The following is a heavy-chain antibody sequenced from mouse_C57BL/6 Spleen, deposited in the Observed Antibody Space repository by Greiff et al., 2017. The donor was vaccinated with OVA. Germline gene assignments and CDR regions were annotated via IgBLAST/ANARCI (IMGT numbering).Heavy chain of an antibody. CDR1: GFTFTDYY. D-gene: IGHD5-1*01. CDR3: ARSDRPIYYFDC. J-gene: IGHJ2*01. CDR2: IRNKANGYTT. Sequence: EVKLMESGGGLVQPGGSLSLSCAASGFTFTDYYMSWVRQPPGKALEWLGFIRNKANGYTTEYSASVKGRFTISRDNSQSILYLQMNALRAEGSATYYCARSDRPIYYFDCWGQGTTLTVSS. V-gene: IGHV7-3*01.